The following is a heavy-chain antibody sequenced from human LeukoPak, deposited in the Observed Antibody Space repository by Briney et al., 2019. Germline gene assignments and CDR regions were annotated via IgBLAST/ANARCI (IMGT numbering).Heavy chain of an antibody. CDR3: AKDIERRYYYRSGKDNWFDP. CDR2: ISGDGGST. CDR1: GFTFDDYA. J-gene: IGHJ5*02. Sequence: GGSLRLSCAASGFTFDDYAMHWVRQAPGKGLEWVSLISGDGGSTYYADSVKGRFTISRDNSKNSLYLQMNSLRTEDTALYYCAKDIERRYYYRSGKDNWFDPWGQGTLVTVSS. V-gene: IGHV3-43*02. D-gene: IGHD3-10*01.